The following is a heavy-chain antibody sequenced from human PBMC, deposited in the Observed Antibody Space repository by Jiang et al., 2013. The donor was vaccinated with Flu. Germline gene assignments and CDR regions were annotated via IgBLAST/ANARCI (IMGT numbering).Heavy chain of an antibody. V-gene: IGHV1-69*04. J-gene: IGHJ4*02. Sequence: SGAEVKKPGSSVKVSCKASRGTFSSYTITWVRQAPGHGLEWMGRIIPILGVGNYAQRFKGRVIITADKSTRTAYMELSSLRFDDTAMYYCARVKAPGFAASDTTFESWGQGTLVTVSS. D-gene: IGHD6-13*01. CDR1: RGTFSSYT. CDR2: IIPILGVG. CDR3: ARVKAPGFAASDTTFES.